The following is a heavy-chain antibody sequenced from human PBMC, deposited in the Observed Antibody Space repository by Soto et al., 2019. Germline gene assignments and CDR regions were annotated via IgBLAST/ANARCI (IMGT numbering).Heavy chain of an antibody. CDR1: GYTFTSYG. V-gene: IGHV1-18*04. J-gene: IGHJ6*02. CDR3: ARDFASTSWTTYYHYGMDV. CDR2: ISAYNGNT. Sequence: GSSVKVSCKASGYTFTSYGISWVRQAPGQGLEWMGWISAYNGNTNYAQKLQGRVTMTTDTSTSTAYMELRSLRSDDTAVYYCARDFASTSWTTYYHYGMDVWGQGTTDTLSS. D-gene: IGHD2-2*01.